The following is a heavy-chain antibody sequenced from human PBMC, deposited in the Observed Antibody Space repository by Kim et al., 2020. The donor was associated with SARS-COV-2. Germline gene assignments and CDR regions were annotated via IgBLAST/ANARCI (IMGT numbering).Heavy chain of an antibody. D-gene: IGHD3-16*01. V-gene: IGHV6-1*01. J-gene: IGHJ5*02. Sequence: YAVSVKSRITINPDPSKNQFSLQLNSVTPEDTAVYYCARSGQGFNYVVDPWGQGTLVTVSS. CDR3: ARSGQGFNYVVDP.